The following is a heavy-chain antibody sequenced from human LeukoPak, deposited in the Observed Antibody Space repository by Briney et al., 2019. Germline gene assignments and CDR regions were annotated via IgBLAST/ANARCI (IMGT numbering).Heavy chain of an antibody. CDR3: ARGAGCSSTSCRPGFDI. CDR1: GYTFTGYY. CDR2: IIPILGIA. J-gene: IGHJ3*02. V-gene: IGHV1-69*04. Sequence: SVKVSCKASGYTFTGYYMHWVRQAPGQGLEWMGRIIPILGIANYAQKFQGRVTITADKSTSTAYMELSSLRSEDTAVYYCARGAGCSSTSCRPGFDIWGQGTMVTVSS. D-gene: IGHD2-2*01.